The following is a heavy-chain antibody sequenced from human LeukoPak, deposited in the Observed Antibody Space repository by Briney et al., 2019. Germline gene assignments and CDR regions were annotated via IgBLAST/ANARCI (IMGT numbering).Heavy chain of an antibody. D-gene: IGHD1-1*01. CDR1: GFTFSSYA. Sequence: QSGGSLRLSCAASGFTFSSYAMSWVRQAPGKGLEWVSAISGSGGSTYYADSVKGRFTISRDNSKNTLYLQMNSLRAEDTAVYYCASRVGPTGADFDYWGQGTLVTVSS. CDR3: ASRVGPTGADFDY. J-gene: IGHJ4*02. V-gene: IGHV3-23*01. CDR2: ISGSGGST.